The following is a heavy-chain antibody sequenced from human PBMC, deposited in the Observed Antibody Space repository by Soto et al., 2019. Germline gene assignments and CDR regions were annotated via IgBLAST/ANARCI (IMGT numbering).Heavy chain of an antibody. CDR1: GGSISSGGYY. J-gene: IGHJ3*02. V-gene: IGHV4-31*03. D-gene: IGHD3-10*01. CDR2: IYYSGST. Sequence: QVQLQESGPGLVKPSQTLSLTCTVSGGSISSGGYYWSWIRQHPGKGLEWIGYIYYSGSTYYNPSLQSRVTISVDTSKNQFSLKLSSVTAADTAVYYCARGALWFGEPTNAFDIWGQGTMVTVSS. CDR3: ARGALWFGEPTNAFDI.